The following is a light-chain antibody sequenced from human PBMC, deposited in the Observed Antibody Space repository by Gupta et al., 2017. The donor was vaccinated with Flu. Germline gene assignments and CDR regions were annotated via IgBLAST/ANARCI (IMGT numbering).Light chain of an antibody. CDR1: QSISSY. Sequence: DIQMTQSPSSLSASVGDRVTITCRASQSISSYLNWYQQKPGKAPKLLIYAASSWQSGVPSRFSGSGSGTDFTLTISSRQPEDFATYYCQLSDSTLSWIFGQGTKLEIK. V-gene: IGKV1-39*01. J-gene: IGKJ2*01. CDR2: AAS. CDR3: QLSDSTLSWI.